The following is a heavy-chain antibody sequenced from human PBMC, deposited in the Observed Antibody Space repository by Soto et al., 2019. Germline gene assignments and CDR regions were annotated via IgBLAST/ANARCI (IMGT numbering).Heavy chain of an antibody. D-gene: IGHD3-3*01. Sequence: GASVKVSCKASGYTFTSYGISWVRQAPGQGLEWMGWISAYNGNTNYAQKLQGRVTMTTDTSTSTAYMELRSLRSDDTAVYYCSLFLGAYDFWSGYPGGPFDPWGQGTLVTVSS. V-gene: IGHV1-18*01. CDR1: GYTFTSYG. CDR2: ISAYNGNT. CDR3: SLFLGAYDFWSGYPGGPFDP. J-gene: IGHJ5*02.